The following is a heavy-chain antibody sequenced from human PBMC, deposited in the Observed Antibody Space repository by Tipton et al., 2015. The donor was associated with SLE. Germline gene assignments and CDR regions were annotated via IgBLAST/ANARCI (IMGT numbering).Heavy chain of an antibody. J-gene: IGHJ5*02. V-gene: IGHV4-31*03. Sequence: TLSLTCTVSGDSITDSGYSWNWVRQHPGAGLEWIGYIHHSGRTDYNPSLRRRVNISRDTSKNQFSLNVNSVTVADTAVYYCARQHSVGPTDTWGQGSLVTVSS. CDR3: ARQHSVGPTDT. CDR1: GDSITDSGYS. D-gene: IGHD3/OR15-3a*01. CDR2: IHHSGRT.